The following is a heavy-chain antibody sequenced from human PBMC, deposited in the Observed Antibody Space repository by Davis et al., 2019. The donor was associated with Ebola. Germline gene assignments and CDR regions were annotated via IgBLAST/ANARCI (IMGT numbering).Heavy chain of an antibody. CDR2: ISSSSSYT. J-gene: IGHJ4*02. CDR1: GFTFSDYY. Sequence: GESLKISCAASGFTFSDYYMSWIRQAPGKGLEWVSYISSSSSYTNYADSVQGRFTIPRDNAKNSLYLQMNSLRAEDTAVYYCARVGSGGGAGLDYWGQGTLVTVSS. D-gene: IGHD6-19*01. CDR3: ARVGSGGGAGLDY. V-gene: IGHV3-11*06.